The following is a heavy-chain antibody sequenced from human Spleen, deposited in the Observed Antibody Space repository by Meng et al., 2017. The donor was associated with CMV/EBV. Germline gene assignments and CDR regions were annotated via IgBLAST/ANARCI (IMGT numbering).Heavy chain of an antibody. D-gene: IGHD3-16*02. Sequence: GGSLRLSCAASGFTFSNHDMHWFRQVTGKGLEWVSSIGNAGDTYYPGSVKGRFTVSRDNSKNTVYLEIDSLGPADTAIYYCAREVDSRAYSSLYFHHGMDVWGQGTTVTVSS. J-gene: IGHJ6*02. V-gene: IGHV3-13*01. CDR2: IGNAGDT. CDR3: AREVDSRAYSSLYFHHGMDV. CDR1: GFTFSNHD.